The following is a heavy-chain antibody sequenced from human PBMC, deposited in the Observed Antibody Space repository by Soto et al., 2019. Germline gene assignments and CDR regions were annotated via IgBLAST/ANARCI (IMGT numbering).Heavy chain of an antibody. D-gene: IGHD3-10*01. CDR3: ARDQEYYGSGSFLDY. V-gene: IGHV1-69*04. CDR2: IIPILGIA. Sequence: SVKVSCKASGYTFTSYTISWVRQAPGQGLEWMGRIIPILGIANYAQKFQGRVTITADKSTSTAYMELSSLRSEDTAVYYCARDQEYYGSGSFLDYWGQGTLVTVSS. J-gene: IGHJ4*02. CDR1: GYTFTSYT.